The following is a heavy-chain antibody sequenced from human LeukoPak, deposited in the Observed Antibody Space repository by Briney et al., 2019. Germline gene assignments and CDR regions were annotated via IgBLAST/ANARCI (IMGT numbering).Heavy chain of an antibody. V-gene: IGHV3-49*04. D-gene: IGHD4-11*01. CDR1: GFTFGDYA. J-gene: IGHJ3*02. Sequence: GGSLRLSCTASGFTFGDYAMSWVRQAPGKGLEWVGLIRSKAYGGTTEYAASVKGRFTISRDDSKSIAYLQMNSLKTEDTAVYYCTLPTVTTMRVWEDAFDIWGQGTMVTVSS. CDR2: IRSKAYGGTT. CDR3: TLPTVTTMRVWEDAFDI.